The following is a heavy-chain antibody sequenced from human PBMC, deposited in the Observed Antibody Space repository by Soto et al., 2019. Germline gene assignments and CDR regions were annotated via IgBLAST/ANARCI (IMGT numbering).Heavy chain of an antibody. J-gene: IGHJ6*02. CDR2: IYWDDDK. D-gene: IGHD2-2*01. Sequence: QITLKESGPTLVKPTQTLTLTCTFSGFSLSTSGVGVGWIRQPPGKALEWLALIYWDDDKRYSPSLKSRLTITKDTSKNQVVLTTTNMDPVDTATYYCALGFVPGLGMDVWGQGTTVTVSS. CDR1: GFSLSTSGVG. CDR3: ALGFVPGLGMDV. V-gene: IGHV2-5*02.